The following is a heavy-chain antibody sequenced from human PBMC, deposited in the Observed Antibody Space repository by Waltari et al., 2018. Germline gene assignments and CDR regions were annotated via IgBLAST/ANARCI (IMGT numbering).Heavy chain of an antibody. J-gene: IGHJ6*04. CDR1: GVTFSSYH. CDR2: ISGSGGST. D-gene: IGHD4-17*01. CDR3: AKALYDYGGPVDV. V-gene: IGHV3-23*01. Sequence: EVQLLESGGGLVQPGGSLRLSCAASGVTFSSYHMSWVRPAPGKGLEWVSAISGSGGSTYYADSVKGRFTISRDNSKNTLYLQMNSLRAEDTAVYYCAKALYDYGGPVDVWGKGTTVTISS.